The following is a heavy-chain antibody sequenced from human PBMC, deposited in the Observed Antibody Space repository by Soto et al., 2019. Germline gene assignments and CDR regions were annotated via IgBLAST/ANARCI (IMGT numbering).Heavy chain of an antibody. V-gene: IGHV1-69*12. Sequence: QVQLVQSGAEVKKPGSSVKVSCKASGGTFSSYAISWVRQAPGQGLEWMGGIIPIFGTANYAQKFQGRVTLTADESTSPAHMELSSMKSEDTAVYYCASTARGGSYCQIRNWFDPWGQGTLVTVSS. D-gene: IGHD1-26*01. CDR1: GGTFSSYA. CDR3: ASTARGGSYCQIRNWFDP. J-gene: IGHJ5*02. CDR2: IIPIFGTA.